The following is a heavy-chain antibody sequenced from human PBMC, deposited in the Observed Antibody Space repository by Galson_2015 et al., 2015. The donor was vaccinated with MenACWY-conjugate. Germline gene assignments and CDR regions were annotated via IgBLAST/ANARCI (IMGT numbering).Heavy chain of an antibody. J-gene: IGHJ6*02. D-gene: IGHD2-2*01. CDR2: INAGNGNT. Sequence: SVKVSCKASGYTFTNYAMHWVRQAPGQGLEWVGCINAGNGNTKYSQKFQGRVTITSDTSMSTAYMELSSLRSEDTAVYYCARDIVVAPAASWGAYYYGMDVWAQGTPLAVPS. CDR1: GYTFTNYA. CDR3: ARDIVVAPAASWGAYYYGMDV. V-gene: IGHV1-3*01.